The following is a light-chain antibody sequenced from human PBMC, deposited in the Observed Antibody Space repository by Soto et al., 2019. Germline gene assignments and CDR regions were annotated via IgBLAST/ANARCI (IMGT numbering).Light chain of an antibody. CDR3: QHYNSYSEA. CDR2: KAS. CDR1: QTISSW. J-gene: IGKJ1*01. Sequence: ILLTQSPSSLSASVGDRVTITCRASQTISSWLAWYQQKPGKAPKLLIYKASTLKSGVPSRFSGSGSGTESTLTISSLQPDDFATYYCQHYNSYSEAFGQGTKVELK. V-gene: IGKV1-5*03.